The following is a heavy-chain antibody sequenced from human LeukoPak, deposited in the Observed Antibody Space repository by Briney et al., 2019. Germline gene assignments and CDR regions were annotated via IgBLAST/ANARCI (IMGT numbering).Heavy chain of an antibody. CDR3: ARAGVVEMATIGFDY. J-gene: IGHJ4*02. Sequence: GASVKVSCKASGYTFSSYAIRWVRQAPGQRLEWMGWINAGTGQTKYSQKFQRRVTITRDTSASTAYMELSSLRSEDTAVYSCARAGVVEMATIGFDYWGLGTLVTVSS. D-gene: IGHD5-24*01. CDR1: GYTFSSYA. V-gene: IGHV1-3*01. CDR2: INAGTGQT.